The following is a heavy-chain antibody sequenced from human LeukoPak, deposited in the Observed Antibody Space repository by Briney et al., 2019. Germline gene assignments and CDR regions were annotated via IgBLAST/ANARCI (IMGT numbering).Heavy chain of an antibody. Sequence: PSQTLSLTCTVSGGSISSGDYYWSWIRQPPGKGLEWIGYIYYSGSTFYNPSLTSQVTISVDTSKNQFSLKLSSVTAADTAVYYCASERIVIVPVAAYYFDYWGQGTLVTVSS. J-gene: IGHJ4*02. V-gene: IGHV4-30-4*01. CDR1: GGSISSGDYY. CDR3: ASERIVIVPVAAYYFDY. CDR2: IYYSGST. D-gene: IGHD2-2*01.